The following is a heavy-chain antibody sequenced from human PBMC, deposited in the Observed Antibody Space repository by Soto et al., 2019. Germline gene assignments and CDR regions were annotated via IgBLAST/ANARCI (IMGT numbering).Heavy chain of an antibody. Sequence: PSETLSLTCTVSNGSIGTYYWTWVRQPPGKGLEWIGYVYYSGSTNYNPSLKSRVGMSIDTSKNQFSLELKSVTAADTATYFCVRDYLLTGFDTWGPGTLVTVSS. D-gene: IGHD3-9*01. V-gene: IGHV4-59*01. CDR3: VRDYLLTGFDT. CDR1: NGSIGTYY. CDR2: VYYSGST. J-gene: IGHJ5*02.